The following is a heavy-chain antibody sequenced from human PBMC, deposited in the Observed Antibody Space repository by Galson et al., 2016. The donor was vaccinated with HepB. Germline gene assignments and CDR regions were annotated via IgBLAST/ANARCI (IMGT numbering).Heavy chain of an antibody. V-gene: IGHV3-33*07. D-gene: IGHD1-1*01. Sequence: SLRLSCAASGFTFSKNSMNWVRQAPGKGLEWVALIWFDGTTEYYADSVKGRFTVSRDNSKNTLYLQMNRLRVDDTAVYYCARDTGGGGYNPQHWGLGTLVTVSS. CDR2: IWFDGTTE. CDR3: ARDTGGGGYNPQH. CDR1: GFTFSKNS. J-gene: IGHJ4*01.